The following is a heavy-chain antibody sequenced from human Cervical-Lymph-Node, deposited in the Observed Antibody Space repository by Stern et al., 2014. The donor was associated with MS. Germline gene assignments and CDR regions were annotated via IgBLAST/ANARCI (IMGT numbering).Heavy chain of an antibody. CDR1: GGSVSSGSYY. CDR2: IYYSGST. Sequence: QLQLQESGPGLVKPSETLSLTCTVSGGSVSSGSYYWSWIRQPPGKGLEWIGYIYYSGSTNYNPSLKSRVTISVDTSKNQFSLKLSSVTAADTAVYYCARAVAGFFDYWGQGTLVTVSS. J-gene: IGHJ4*02. CDR3: ARAVAGFFDY. V-gene: IGHV4-61*01. D-gene: IGHD6-19*01.